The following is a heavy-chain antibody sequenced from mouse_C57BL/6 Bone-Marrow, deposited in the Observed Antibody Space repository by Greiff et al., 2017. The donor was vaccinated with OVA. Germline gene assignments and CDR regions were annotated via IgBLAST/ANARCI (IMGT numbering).Heavy chain of an antibody. CDR1: GYAFSSYW. D-gene: IGHD1-1*02. J-gene: IGHJ3*01. Sequence: QVQLKESGAELVKPGASVKISCKASGYAFSSYWMNWVKQRPGKGLEWIGQIYPGDGDTNYNGKFKGKATLTADKSSSTAYMQLSSLTSEDSAVYFCARYGFRAWFAYWGQGTLVTVSA. V-gene: IGHV1-80*01. CDR3: ARYGFRAWFAY. CDR2: IYPGDGDT.